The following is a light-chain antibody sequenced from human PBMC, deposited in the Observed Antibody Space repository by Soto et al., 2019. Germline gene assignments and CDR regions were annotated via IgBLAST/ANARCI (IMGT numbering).Light chain of an antibody. CDR2: YNR. J-gene: IGLJ1*01. Sequence: SYELTQPPSLSVAPGETARITCEAIDIGSKSVHWYQVKPGQAPVSVIYYNRDRPSGIPDRFSGSNSGSPATLTISGVEAGDEAEYYCQVWDRDSDHYVFGGGTKLTVL. CDR3: QVWDRDSDHYV. V-gene: IGLV3-21*04. CDR1: DIGSKS.